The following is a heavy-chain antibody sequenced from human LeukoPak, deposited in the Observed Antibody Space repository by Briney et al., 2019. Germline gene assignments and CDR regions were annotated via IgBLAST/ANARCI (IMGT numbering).Heavy chain of an antibody. J-gene: IGHJ4*02. D-gene: IGHD3-10*01. CDR3: ARSKDYYGSGSYYMGY. CDR1: GGSISSDY. Sequence: SETLSLTCTVSGGSISSDYWSWIRQPPGKGLEWIGYIYYSGSTNYNPSLKSRVTISVDTSKNQFSLKLSSVTAADTAVYYCARSKDYYGSGSYYMGYWGQGTLVTVSS. V-gene: IGHV4-59*01. CDR2: IYYSGST.